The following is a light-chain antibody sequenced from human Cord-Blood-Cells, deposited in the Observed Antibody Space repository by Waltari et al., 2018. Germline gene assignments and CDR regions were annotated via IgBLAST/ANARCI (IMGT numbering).Light chain of an antibody. CDR2: WAS. CDR3: QQYYSTPLT. CDR1: QSVLYSSNNKNY. Sequence: DIVMTQSPDSLAVSPGERATLHCKPSQSVLYSSNNKNYLAWYQQKPGQPPKLLIYWASTRESGVPDRFSGSGSGTDFTLTISSLQAEDVAVYYCQQYYSTPLTFGQGTRLEIK. J-gene: IGKJ5*01. V-gene: IGKV4-1*01.